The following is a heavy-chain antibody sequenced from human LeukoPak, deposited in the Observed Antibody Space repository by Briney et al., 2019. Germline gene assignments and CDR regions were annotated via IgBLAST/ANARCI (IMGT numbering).Heavy chain of an antibody. D-gene: IGHD6-13*01. Sequence: SQTLSLTCTVSGGSISSGSYYWSWIRQPAGKGLEWIGRIYTSGSTNYNPSLKSRVTISVDTSKNQFSLKLSSVTAADTAVYYCARGDIWQQLVSFDYWGQGTLVTVSS. V-gene: IGHV4-61*02. CDR2: IYTSGST. CDR3: ARGDIWQQLVSFDY. CDR1: GGSISSGSYY. J-gene: IGHJ4*02.